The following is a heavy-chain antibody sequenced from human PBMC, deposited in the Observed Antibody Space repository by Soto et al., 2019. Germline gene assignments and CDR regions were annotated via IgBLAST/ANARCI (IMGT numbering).Heavy chain of an antibody. CDR3: TTLPTPIYSDYGDYAQTVGDAFDI. Sequence: EVQLVESGGGLVKPGGSLRLSCAASGFTFSNAWMSWVRQAPGKGLEWVGRIKSKTDGGTTDYAAPVKGRFTISRDDSKNTLYLQMNSLKTEDTAVYYCTTLPTPIYSDYGDYAQTVGDAFDIWGQGTMVTVSS. V-gene: IGHV3-15*01. D-gene: IGHD4-17*01. CDR1: GFTFSNAW. CDR2: IKSKTDGGTT. J-gene: IGHJ3*02.